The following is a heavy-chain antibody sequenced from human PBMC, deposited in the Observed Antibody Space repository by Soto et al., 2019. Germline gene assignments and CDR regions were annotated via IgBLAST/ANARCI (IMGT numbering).Heavy chain of an antibody. V-gene: IGHV4-34*01. CDR2: INHSGNT. CDR1: GGSFSGYY. J-gene: IGHJ4*02. CDR3: PTRFCSSTSCYDFDY. Sequence: SETLSLTCAVYGGSFSGYYWSWIRQPPGKGLEWIGEINHSGNTNYNPSLKSRVTISVDTSKNQFSLKLSSVTAADTAVYYCPTRFCSSTSCYDFDYWGQGTLVTVSS. D-gene: IGHD2-2*01.